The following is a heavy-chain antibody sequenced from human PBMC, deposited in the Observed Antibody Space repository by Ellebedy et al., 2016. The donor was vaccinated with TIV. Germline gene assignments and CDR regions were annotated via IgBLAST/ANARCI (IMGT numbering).Heavy chain of an antibody. D-gene: IGHD4-17*01. CDR1: GFTFSNYN. J-gene: IGHJ4*02. CDR2: ISSRSSTI. CDR3: ARAGTTTVKTVDY. Sequence: GESLKISCAASGFTFSNYNMNWVRQAPGKGLEWISYISSRSSTIYYADSVKGRFTTSRDNAKNSLYLQMDSLRAEDTAVYYCARAGTTTVKTVDYWGQGTLVTVSS. V-gene: IGHV3-48*01.